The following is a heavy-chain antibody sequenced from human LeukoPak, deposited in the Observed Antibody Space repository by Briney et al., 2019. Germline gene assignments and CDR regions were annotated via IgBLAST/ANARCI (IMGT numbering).Heavy chain of an antibody. CDR2: IKPDGSEK. CDR1: GFTFSNYW. D-gene: IGHD3-22*01. J-gene: IGHJ4*02. CDR3: ARANLSSGYYPPFDY. V-gene: IGHV3-7*01. Sequence: GGSLRLSCAASGFTFSNYWMTWVRQAPGKGLEWVASIKPDGSEKYYVDSVKGRFTISRDNAKNSLHLQMNSLRAEDTAVYYCARANLSSGYYPPFDYWGQGTLVTVSS.